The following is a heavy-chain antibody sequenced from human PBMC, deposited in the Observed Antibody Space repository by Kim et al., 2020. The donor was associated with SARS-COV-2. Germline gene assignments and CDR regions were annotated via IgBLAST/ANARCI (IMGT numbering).Heavy chain of an antibody. CDR3: AKDQLIPNSDILTGYTYNLFDP. V-gene: IGHV3-23*01. D-gene: IGHD3-9*01. CDR1: GFTFSSYA. CDR2: ISGSGGST. Sequence: GGSLRLSCAASGFTFSSYAMSWVRQAPGKGLEWVSAISGSGGSTYYADSVKGRFTISRDNSKNTLYLQMNSLRAEDTAVYYCAKDQLIPNSDILTGYTYNLFDPWGQGTLVTVSS. J-gene: IGHJ5*02.